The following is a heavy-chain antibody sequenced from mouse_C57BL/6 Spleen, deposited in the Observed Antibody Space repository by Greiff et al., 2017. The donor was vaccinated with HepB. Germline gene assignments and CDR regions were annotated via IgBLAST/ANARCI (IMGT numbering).Heavy chain of an antibody. CDR1: GYAFSSYW. CDR3: ARGGTVVATNYFDY. Sequence: VQLQQSGAELVKPGASVKISCKASGYAFSSYWMNWVKQRPGKGLEWIGQIYPGDGDTNYNGKFKGKATLTADKSSSTAYMQLSSLTSEDSAVYFCARGGTVVATNYFDYWGQGTTLTVSS. D-gene: IGHD1-1*01. CDR2: IYPGDGDT. V-gene: IGHV1-80*01. J-gene: IGHJ2*01.